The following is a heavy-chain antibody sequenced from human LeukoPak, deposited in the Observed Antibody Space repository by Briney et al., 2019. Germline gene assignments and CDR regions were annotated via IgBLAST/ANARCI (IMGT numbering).Heavy chain of an antibody. V-gene: IGHV1-18*01. CDR3: ARDDLVVPADC. CDR2: ISGYNGNT. J-gene: IGHJ4*02. Sequence: ASVKVSCKASGYTFTSYGISWVRQAPGQGLEWMGWISGYNGNTNYAQKLQGRVTMTTDTSTSTAYMEVRSLRSDDAAVYYCARDDLVVPADCRGQGTLVTVSS. D-gene: IGHD2-2*01. CDR1: GYTFTSYG.